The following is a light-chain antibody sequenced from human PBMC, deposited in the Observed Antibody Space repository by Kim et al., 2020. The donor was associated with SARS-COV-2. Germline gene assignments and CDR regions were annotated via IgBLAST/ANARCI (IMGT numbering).Light chain of an antibody. V-gene: IGKV3-15*01. CDR2: GAS. J-gene: IGKJ1*01. Sequence: SPGERATLSCRASQSVSSNLAWYQQKPGQAPRLLIYGASTRAIGIPARFSGSGSGTEFTLTISSLQSEDFAVYYCQQYNNWLSWTFGQGTKVDIK. CDR3: QQYNNWLSWT. CDR1: QSVSSN.